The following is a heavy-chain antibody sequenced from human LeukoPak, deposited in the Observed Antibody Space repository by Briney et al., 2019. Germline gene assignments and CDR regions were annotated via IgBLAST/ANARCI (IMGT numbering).Heavy chain of an antibody. D-gene: IGHD3-16*01. CDR1: GGSISSYY. V-gene: IGHV4-59*08. CDR3: ARHGGGSTGAY. J-gene: IGHJ4*02. Sequence: SETLSLTRTVSGGSISSYYWSWIRQPPGKGLEWIGYIYYSGSTNYNPSLKSRVTISVDTSKNQFSLKLSSVTAADTAVYYCARHGGGSTGAYWGQGTLVTVSS. CDR2: IYYSGST.